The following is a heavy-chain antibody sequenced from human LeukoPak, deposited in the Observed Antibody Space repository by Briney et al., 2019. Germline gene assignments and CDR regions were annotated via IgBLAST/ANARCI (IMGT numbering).Heavy chain of an antibody. D-gene: IGHD2/OR15-2a*01. V-gene: IGHV3-23*01. Sequence: GGSLRLSCGAWGFTLERYDMAWVREAPGKGVEGVSGIGGSGRSTDYADSVKGRFTISSDNSKNALYLQMNRLRAEDTALYYCARESGNTFNNPFDMWGQGTMVIVSS. CDR2: IGGSGRST. CDR1: GFTLERYD. CDR3: ARESGNTFNNPFDM. J-gene: IGHJ3*02.